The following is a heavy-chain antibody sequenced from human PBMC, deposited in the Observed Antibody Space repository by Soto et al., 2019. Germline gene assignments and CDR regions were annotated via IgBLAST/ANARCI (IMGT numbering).Heavy chain of an antibody. CDR1: GGTFSSYT. D-gene: IGHD3-10*01. J-gene: IGHJ5*02. CDR3: ARGVGSGTYYNQYNWFDP. CDR2: INTYNGNT. V-gene: IGHV1-18*01. Sequence: ASVKVSCKASGGTFSSYTIGWVRQAPGQGLEWMGWINTYNGNTNHAQKLQGRVTMTTDTSTSTAYMELRSLRSDDTAVYYCARGVGSGTYYNQYNWFDPWGQGTLVTVSS.